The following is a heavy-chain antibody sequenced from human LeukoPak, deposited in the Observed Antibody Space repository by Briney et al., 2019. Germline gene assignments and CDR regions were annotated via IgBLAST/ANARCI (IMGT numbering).Heavy chain of an antibody. CDR2: IYYSGST. J-gene: IGHJ6*02. D-gene: IGHD2-15*01. CDR3: ARDFYDCSGGSCYYYYCYGMDV. V-gene: IGHV4-59*12. CDR1: GGYISSYY. Sequence: SETLSLTCTVSGGYISSYYWSWIRHPPGKGLEEIGYIYYSGSTNYNPSLKSRVTISVDTSKNQFSLKLSSVTAADTAVYYCARDFYDCSGGSCYYYYCYGMDVWGQGTTVTVSS.